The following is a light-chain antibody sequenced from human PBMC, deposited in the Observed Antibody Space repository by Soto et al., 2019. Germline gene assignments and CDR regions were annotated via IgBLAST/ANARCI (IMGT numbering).Light chain of an antibody. Sequence: QSALTQPASVSGSPGQSITISCTGTSSDVGGYNYVSWYQQHPGKAPKLMIYEVSNRPSGVSNRFSVSKSGNTASLTFSRLQDDDELYYYCRSYRSSSALVLGGGTKLTL. V-gene: IGLV2-14*01. CDR2: EVS. J-gene: IGLJ3*02. CDR1: SSDVGGYNY. CDR3: RSYRSSSALV.